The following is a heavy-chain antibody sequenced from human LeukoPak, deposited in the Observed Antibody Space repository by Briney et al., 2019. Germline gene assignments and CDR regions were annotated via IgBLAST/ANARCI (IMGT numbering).Heavy chain of an antibody. CDR2: ISYDGSNK. J-gene: IGHJ4*02. CDR1: GFTFSSYG. Sequence: QSGGSLRLSCAASGFTFSSYGMHWVRQAPGKGLEGVAVISYDGSNKYYADSVKGRFTISRDNSKNTLYLQMNSLRAEDTAVYYCAKVGPAAIMDPSSLDYWGQGTLVTVSS. D-gene: IGHD2-2*02. V-gene: IGHV3-30*18. CDR3: AKVGPAAIMDPSSLDY.